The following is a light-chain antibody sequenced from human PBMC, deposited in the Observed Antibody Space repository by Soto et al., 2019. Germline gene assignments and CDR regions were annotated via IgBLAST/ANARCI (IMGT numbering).Light chain of an antibody. CDR2: DVS. CDR3: SSYTSSTTEV. J-gene: IGLJ1*01. CDR1: SSDVGGYNY. Sequence: QSVLTQPASVSGSPGQSIAISCTGTSSDVGGYNYVSWYQQHPGKAPKLMIYDVSSRPSRVSNRSSGSKSGNTASLTISGLQAGDEADYYCSSYTSSTTEVFGTGTKVTVL. V-gene: IGLV2-14*03.